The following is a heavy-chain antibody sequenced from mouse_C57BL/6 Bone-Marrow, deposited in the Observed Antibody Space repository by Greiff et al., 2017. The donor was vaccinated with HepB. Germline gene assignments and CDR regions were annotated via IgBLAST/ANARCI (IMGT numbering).Heavy chain of an antibody. V-gene: IGHV1-78*01. CDR2: IYPRDGST. J-gene: IGHJ4*01. Sequence: VQLQQSDAELVKPGASVKISCKVSGYTFTDHTIHWMKQRPEQGLEWIGYIYPRDGSTKYNEKFKGKATLTAAKSSSAAYMQLNSLTSEDSAVYFCARWGLITTVVGNYAMDYWGQGTSVTVSS. CDR3: ARWGLITTVVGNYAMDY. D-gene: IGHD1-1*01. CDR1: GYTFTDHT.